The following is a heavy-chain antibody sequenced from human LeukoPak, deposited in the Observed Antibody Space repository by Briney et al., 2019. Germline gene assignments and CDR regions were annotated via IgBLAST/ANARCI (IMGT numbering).Heavy chain of an antibody. CDR3: ARDFWSGDYYYGMDV. D-gene: IGHD3-3*01. Sequence: SETLSLTCAVSGGSISSGGYSWSWIRQPPGKGLEWIGYIYHSGSTYYNPSLKGRVTISVDRSKNQFSLKLSSVTAADTAVYYCARDFWSGDYYYGMDVWGQGTTVTVSS. CDR1: GGSISSGGYS. V-gene: IGHV4-30-2*01. J-gene: IGHJ6*02. CDR2: IYHSGST.